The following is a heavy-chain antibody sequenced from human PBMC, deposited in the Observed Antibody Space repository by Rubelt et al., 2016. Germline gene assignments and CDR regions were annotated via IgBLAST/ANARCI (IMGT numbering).Heavy chain of an antibody. CDR3: VRENWYYDN. CDR2: FNPDSGGT. D-gene: IGHD2/OR15-2a*01. Sequence: QVQLVQSGAEVKKPGASVKVSCKASGYAFNDYYIHWVRQAPGQGLEWMGWFNPDSGGTNYAQNLQGRVTMTRDTSSGTVYMELSRLRSDDTAVYYCVRENWYYDNWGQGTLVTVSS. J-gene: IGHJ4*02. V-gene: IGHV1-2*02. CDR1: GYAFNDYY.